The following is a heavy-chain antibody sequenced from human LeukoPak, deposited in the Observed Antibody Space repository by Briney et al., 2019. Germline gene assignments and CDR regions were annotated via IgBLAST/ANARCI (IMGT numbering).Heavy chain of an antibody. CDR2: IIPIFGTA. CDR3: ARARLRFLEWLPFDC. V-gene: IGHV1-69*05. D-gene: IGHD3-3*01. CDR1: GGTFSSYA. J-gene: IGHJ4*02. Sequence: GASVKVSCKASGGTFSSYAISWVRQAPGQGLEWMGGIIPIFGTANYAQKFQGRVTITTDESTSTAYMELSSLRSEDTAVYYCARARLRFLEWLPFDCWGQGTLVTVSS.